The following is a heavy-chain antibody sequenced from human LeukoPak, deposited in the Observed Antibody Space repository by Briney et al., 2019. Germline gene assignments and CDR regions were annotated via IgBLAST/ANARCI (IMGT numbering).Heavy chain of an antibody. V-gene: IGHV3-74*01. D-gene: IGHD6-19*01. CDR1: GFTFSSYW. CDR2: IKSDGSST. J-gene: IGHJ4*02. CDR3: ARSTGWYYFDY. Sequence: PGGSLRLSCAASGFTFSSYWMHWVRQAPWKGLVWVSRIKSDGSSTDYADSVKGRFTLSRDNAKNTLYLQMDSLRAEDTAVYYCARSTGWYYFDYWGQGTLVTVSS.